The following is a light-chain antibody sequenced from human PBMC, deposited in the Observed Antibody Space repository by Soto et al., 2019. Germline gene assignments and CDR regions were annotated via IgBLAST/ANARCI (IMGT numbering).Light chain of an antibody. CDR1: SSDVGYYNL. CDR2: EVS. J-gene: IGLJ1*01. V-gene: IGLV2-23*02. CDR3: CSYAGSSTHYV. Sequence: QSVLTQPASVSGSPGQSITISCTGTSSDVGYYNLVSWYQQHPGKAPKLIIYEVSKRPSGFSNRFSGSKSGNTASLTISGLQAEDEADYYCCSYAGSSTHYVFGTGTKSPS.